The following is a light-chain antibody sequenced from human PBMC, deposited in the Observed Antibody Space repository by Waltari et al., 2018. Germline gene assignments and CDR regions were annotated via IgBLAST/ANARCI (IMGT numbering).Light chain of an antibody. CDR2: DVS. CDR1: SSDVGAYDF. CDR3: SSYTSSITVM. J-gene: IGLJ3*02. Sequence: QSALTQPASVSGSPGQSITISCTGTSSDVGAYDFVAWYQQHPGKAPKLMMYDVSKRPSGGSNRFSGSKSGNTASLTIAGLQAEYEADYYCSSYTSSITVMFGGGTKVTVL. V-gene: IGLV2-14*01.